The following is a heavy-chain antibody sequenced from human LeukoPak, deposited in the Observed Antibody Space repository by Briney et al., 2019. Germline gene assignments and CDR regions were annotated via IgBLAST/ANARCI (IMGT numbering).Heavy chain of an antibody. D-gene: IGHD2-15*01. CDR3: ACYPYYSGGSCSFGWYYYMDV. V-gene: IGHV3-74*01. CDR2: INSDGSST. J-gene: IGHJ6*03. Sequence: GGSLRLSCAASGFTFSSYWMHWVRQAPGKGLVWVWRINSDGSSTSYADSVKGRFTISRDNAKNTLYLQMNSLRAEDTAVYYCACYPYYSGGSCSFGWYYYMDVWGKGTTVTVSS. CDR1: GFTFSSYW.